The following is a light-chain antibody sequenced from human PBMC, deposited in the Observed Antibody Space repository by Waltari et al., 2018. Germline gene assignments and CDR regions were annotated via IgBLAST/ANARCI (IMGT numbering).Light chain of an antibody. CDR2: WAS. Sequence: DIVMTQSPDSLAVSLGERVTINCMSSQNLLYNSDNKNYLAWFQQKPGPPPKLLIYWASTRESGVPDRVSGGGAGTEFTLTISSLQAADVAVYYCQQCYSTPYTFGQGTKLEIK. V-gene: IGKV4-1*01. CDR1: QNLLYNSDNKNY. CDR3: QQCYSTPYT. J-gene: IGKJ2*01.